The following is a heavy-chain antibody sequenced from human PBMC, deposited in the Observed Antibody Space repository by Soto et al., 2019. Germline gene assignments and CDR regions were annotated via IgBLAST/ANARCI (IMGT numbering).Heavy chain of an antibody. CDR2: FYYTGTT. Sequence: SETLSLTCTVSGASLSSGSYYWSWIRQPPGKGLEWIGYFYYTGTTKYNPSLESRVTITADTSKNQFYLNLTSVTAADTAVYYCARISYWVKDYWGQGALVTVSS. CDR1: GASLSSGSYY. D-gene: IGHD2-8*02. V-gene: IGHV4-61*01. J-gene: IGHJ4*02. CDR3: ARISYWVKDY.